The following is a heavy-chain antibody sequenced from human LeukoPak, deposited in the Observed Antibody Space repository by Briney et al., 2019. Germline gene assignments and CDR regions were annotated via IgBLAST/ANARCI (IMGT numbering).Heavy chain of an antibody. CDR3: ARNAQPPYYYDSSGYYNY. CDR2: INTNTGNP. CDR1: GYTFTGYY. J-gene: IGHJ4*02. Sequence: ASVKVSCKASGYTFTGYYMHWVRQAPGQGLEWMGWINTNTGNPTYAQGFTGRFVFSLDTSVSTAYLQISSLKAEDTAVYYCARNAQPPYYYDSSGYYNYWGQGTLVTVSS. D-gene: IGHD3-22*01. V-gene: IGHV7-4-1*02.